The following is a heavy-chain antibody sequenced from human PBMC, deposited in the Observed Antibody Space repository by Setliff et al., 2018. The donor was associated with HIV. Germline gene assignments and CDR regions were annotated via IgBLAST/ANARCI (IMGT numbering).Heavy chain of an antibody. J-gene: IGHJ5*02. V-gene: IGHV1-2*02. CDR3: ARAPYHYDGRGNDFNWFDP. CDR2: IHPKTGGT. CDR1: GYTSTGYY. Sequence: ASVKVSCKASGYTSTGYYIHWVRQTPGHGLEWMGWIHPKTGGTDYAQKFQGRVTMTRDTSISAAYMDLSRLTSDDTAVFYCARAPYHYDGRGNDFNWFDPWGQGTLVTVSS. D-gene: IGHD3-22*01.